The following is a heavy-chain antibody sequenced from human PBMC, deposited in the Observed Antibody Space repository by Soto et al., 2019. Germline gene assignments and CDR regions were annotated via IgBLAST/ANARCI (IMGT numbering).Heavy chain of an antibody. CDR1: GFTFSSYA. CDR2: ISYDGSNK. Sequence: QVQLVESGGGVVQPGRSLRLSCAASGFTFSSYAMHWVRQAPGKGLEWVAVISYDGSNKYYADSVKGRFTISRDNSKNTXXXXXXSLXAXXXAXXXXXXDXGRGPYYYYGMDVWGQGTTVTVSS. CDR3: XXDXGRGPYYYYGMDV. D-gene: IGHD3-10*01. V-gene: IGHV3-30-3*01. J-gene: IGHJ6*02.